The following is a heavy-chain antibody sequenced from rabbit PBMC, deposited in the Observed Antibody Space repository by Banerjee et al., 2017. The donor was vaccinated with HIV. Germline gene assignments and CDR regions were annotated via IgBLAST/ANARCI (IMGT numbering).Heavy chain of an antibody. CDR1: GIDFRGYYY. D-gene: IGHD6-1*01. CDR3: ARDPVGSPPYDYTMNRLDL. Sequence: QQQLEESGGGLVKPGGTLTRTCKVSGIDFRGYYYMCWVRQAPGKGLELVACIYTGAGGTWYATWAKGRFTISKTSSATVTLQMTNLTGADTATYFCARDPVGSPPYDYTMNRLDLWGQGTLV. J-gene: IGHJ3*01. CDR2: IYTGAGGT. V-gene: IGHV1S43*01.